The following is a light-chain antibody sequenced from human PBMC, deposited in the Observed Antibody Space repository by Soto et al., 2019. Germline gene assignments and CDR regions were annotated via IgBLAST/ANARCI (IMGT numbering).Light chain of an antibody. J-gene: IGKJ5*01. Sequence: DIQMTQSPSSLSASVGDRVTITCRASQSISSYLNWYQQKPGKAHNLLIYAANGLQSGVQSRFSGSGSGTDFTLTISSLQPEDFATYFCQQSYNTPLTFGQGTRLEIK. CDR3: QQSYNTPLT. V-gene: IGKV1-39*01. CDR2: AAN. CDR1: QSISSY.